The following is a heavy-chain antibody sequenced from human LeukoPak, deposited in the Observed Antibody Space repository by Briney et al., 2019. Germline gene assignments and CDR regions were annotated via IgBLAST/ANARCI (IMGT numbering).Heavy chain of an antibody. J-gene: IGHJ4*02. CDR3: ARGSFPSDDILTGPFDN. Sequence: ASVKVSCKASGYTFTRYGISWDRQAPGRGLELMGWISSYNGNTNYAQKLQGRATMTTDTSTSTAYMELRSLRSDDTAVYYCARGSFPSDDILTGPFDNWGQGTLVTVSS. CDR1: GYTFTRYG. V-gene: IGHV1-18*01. CDR2: ISSYNGNT. D-gene: IGHD3-9*01.